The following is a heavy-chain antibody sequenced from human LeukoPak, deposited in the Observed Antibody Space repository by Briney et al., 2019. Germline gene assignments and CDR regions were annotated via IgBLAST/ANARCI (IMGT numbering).Heavy chain of an antibody. CDR1: GYTFTGYY. Sequence: ASVKVSCKASGYTFTGYYMHWVRQAPGQGLEWMGWISAYNGNTNYAQKLQGRVTMTTDTSTSTAYMELRSLRSDDTAVYYCARVQFYYGMDVWGQGTTVTVSS. V-gene: IGHV1-18*04. J-gene: IGHJ6*02. CDR2: ISAYNGNT. CDR3: ARVQFYYGMDV.